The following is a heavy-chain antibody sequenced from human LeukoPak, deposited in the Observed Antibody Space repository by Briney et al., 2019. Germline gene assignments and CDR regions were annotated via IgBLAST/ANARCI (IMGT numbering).Heavy chain of an antibody. J-gene: IGHJ1*01. D-gene: IGHD6-19*01. Sequence: SETLSLTCTVSGGSISSSSYYWGWIRQPPGKGLEWIGSIYYSGSTYYNPSLKSRVTISVDTSKNQFSLKLSSVTAADTAVYYCARHETNSSGWYGRPEYFQHWGQGTLVTVSS. CDR1: GGSISSSSYY. V-gene: IGHV4-39*01. CDR2: IYYSGST. CDR3: ARHETNSSGWYGRPEYFQH.